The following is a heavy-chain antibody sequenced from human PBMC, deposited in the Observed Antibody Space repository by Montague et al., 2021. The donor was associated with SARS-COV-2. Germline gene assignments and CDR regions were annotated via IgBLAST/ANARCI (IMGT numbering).Heavy chain of an antibody. CDR3: AREDPSFDAFDI. Sequence: SLRLSCAASGFTFSSYAMHWVRQAPGKGLEWVAVISYDGSNKYYADSVKGRFTISRGNSKNTLYLQINSLRAEDTAVYYCAREDPSFDAFDIWGQGTMVTVSS. CDR1: GFTFSSYA. V-gene: IGHV3-30-3*01. CDR2: ISYDGSNK. J-gene: IGHJ3*02.